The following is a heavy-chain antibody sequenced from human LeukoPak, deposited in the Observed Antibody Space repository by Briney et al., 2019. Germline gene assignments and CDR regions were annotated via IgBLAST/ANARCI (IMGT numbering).Heavy chain of an antibody. V-gene: IGHV3-21*01. CDR1: GFTFSNYE. D-gene: IGHD4-17*01. J-gene: IGHJ4*02. CDR2: ISSSSSYI. CDR3: ARRRTTVTTSLDY. Sequence: GGSLRLSCAASGFTFSNYEMNWVRQAPGKGLQCVSSISSSSSYISYADSVKGRFTISRDNAKNSLYLQMNSLRAEDTAVYYCARRRTTVTTSLDYWGQGTLVTVSS.